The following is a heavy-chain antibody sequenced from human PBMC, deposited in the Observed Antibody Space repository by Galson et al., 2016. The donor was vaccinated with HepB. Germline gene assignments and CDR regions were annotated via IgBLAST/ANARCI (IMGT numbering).Heavy chain of an antibody. CDR1: GYTFTTYS. Sequence: SVKVSCKASGYTFTTYSMHWVRQAPGQRLEWMGWINTDNGNTIYSQNFQGRVTITRDRSASTAYMELSSLRSEETAVYYCARAPRLYYYDSSGSFDYWGQGTLVTVSS. D-gene: IGHD3-22*01. V-gene: IGHV1-3*04. CDR2: INTDNGNT. J-gene: IGHJ4*02. CDR3: ARAPRLYYYDSSGSFDY.